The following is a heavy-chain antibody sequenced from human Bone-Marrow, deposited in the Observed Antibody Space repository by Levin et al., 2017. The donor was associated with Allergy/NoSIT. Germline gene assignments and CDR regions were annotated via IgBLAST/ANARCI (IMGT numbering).Heavy chain of an antibody. V-gene: IGHV1-69*13. CDR2: IIPIFGTA. CDR3: ARFDGYGSYWYAFDI. J-gene: IGHJ3*02. Sequence: ASVKVSCKASGGTFSSYAISWVRQAPGQGLEWMGGIIPIFGTANYAQKFQGRVTITADESTSTAYMELSSLRSEDTAVYYCARFDGYGSYWYAFDIWGQGTMVTVSS. D-gene: IGHD1-26*01. CDR1: GGTFSSYA.